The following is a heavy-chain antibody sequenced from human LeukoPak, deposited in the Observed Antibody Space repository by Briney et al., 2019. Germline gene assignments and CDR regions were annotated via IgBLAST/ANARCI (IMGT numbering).Heavy chain of an antibody. V-gene: IGHV4-34*01. CDR2: TNHSGSS. CDR1: GGSFSGYY. J-gene: IGHJ4*02. Sequence: PSENLSFTCAVYGGSFSGYYWSWIRQPPGQGLEGIGVTNHSGSSNYNPYLNSRVTISIDTSKNQFSLKLSSVTAADTAVYYCAGITMIGGAPGYGPLETNYWGQGTLVSVSS. CDR3: AGITMIGGAPGYGPLETNY. D-gene: IGHD3-22*01.